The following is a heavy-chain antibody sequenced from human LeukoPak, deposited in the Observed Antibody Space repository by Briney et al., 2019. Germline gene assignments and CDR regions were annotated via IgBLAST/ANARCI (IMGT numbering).Heavy chain of an antibody. J-gene: IGHJ5*02. CDR3: ARDDSLAAAGTPFDP. V-gene: IGHV4-4*07. Sequence: SVTLSLTCTVSGGSISSHYWSWIRQPAGKGLEWIGRIDSSGSTNYNPSLKSRVTMSLDTSKNQFSLKLSSVTAADTAVYFCARDDSLAAAGTPFDPWGQGTLVTVSS. D-gene: IGHD6-13*01. CDR1: GGSISSHY. CDR2: IDSSGST.